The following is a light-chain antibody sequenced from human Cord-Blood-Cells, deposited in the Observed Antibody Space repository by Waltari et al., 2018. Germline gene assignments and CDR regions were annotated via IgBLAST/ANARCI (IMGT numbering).Light chain of an antibody. CDR3: SSYTSSSTLVV. CDR1: ISDVGGYNY. CDR2: EVS. J-gene: IGLJ2*01. V-gene: IGLV2-14*01. Sequence: QSALTQPASVSGSPGHSITISCTGTISDVGGYNYVSWYQQHPGKAPKLMIYEVSNRPSGVSKRFSGSKSGNTASLTISGLQAEDEADYYCSSYTSSSTLVVFGGGTKLTVL.